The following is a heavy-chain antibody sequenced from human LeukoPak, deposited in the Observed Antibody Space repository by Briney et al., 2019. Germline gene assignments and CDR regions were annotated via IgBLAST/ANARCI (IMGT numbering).Heavy chain of an antibody. CDR3: ARVGRAFTARSSFFDY. Sequence: GASVKVSCKASGYTFTGYYMHWVRQGPGQGLEWMGWVNPNSGGTNYAQKFQGRVTMTRDTSISTAYMELIRLRSADTAVYYCARVGRAFTARSSFFDYWGQGTLVTVSS. CDR1: GYTFTGYY. CDR2: VNPNSGGT. J-gene: IGHJ4*02. V-gene: IGHV1-2*02. D-gene: IGHD6-6*01.